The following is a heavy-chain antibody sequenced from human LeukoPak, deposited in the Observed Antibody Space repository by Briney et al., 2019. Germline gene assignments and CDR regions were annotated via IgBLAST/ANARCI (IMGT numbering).Heavy chain of an antibody. V-gene: IGHV4-59*08. D-gene: IGHD3-10*01. CDR1: GGSISSYY. Sequence: PSETLSLTCTVSGGSISSYYWSWLRQPPGKGLEWIGYIYHSGNTNYNPSLKSRVTISVDTSKNQFSLKLSSVTAADTAVYYCASHYFDDTFDIWGRGTVVTVSS. J-gene: IGHJ3*02. CDR2: IYHSGNT. CDR3: ASHYFDDTFDI.